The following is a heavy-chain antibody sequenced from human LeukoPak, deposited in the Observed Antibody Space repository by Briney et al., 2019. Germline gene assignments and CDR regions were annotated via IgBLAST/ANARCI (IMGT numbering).Heavy chain of an antibody. CDR1: GESFSGYY. CDR3: TRDRELGF. Sequence: PSETLSLTCAVYGESFSGYYWSWIRQPPGKGLEWIGEINHSGSTNYNPSLKSRVTISVDTSKNQFSLKLTSVTAADTAVYYCTRDRELGFWGQGTLVTVSS. CDR2: INHSGST. V-gene: IGHV4-34*01. D-gene: IGHD1-26*01. J-gene: IGHJ4*02.